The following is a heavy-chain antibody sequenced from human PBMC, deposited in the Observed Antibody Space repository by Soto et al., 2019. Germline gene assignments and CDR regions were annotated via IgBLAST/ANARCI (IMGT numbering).Heavy chain of an antibody. CDR3: ARDGTLVGAREEFDY. Sequence: ASGKVSCKASGYTFTSYYMHWVRQAPGQGLEWMGIINPSGGSTSYAQKFQGRVTMTRDTSTSTVYMELSSLRSEDTAVYYCARDGTLVGAREEFDYWGQGTLVTV. J-gene: IGHJ4*02. D-gene: IGHD1-26*01. CDR1: GYTFTSYY. CDR2: INPSGGST. V-gene: IGHV1-46*01.